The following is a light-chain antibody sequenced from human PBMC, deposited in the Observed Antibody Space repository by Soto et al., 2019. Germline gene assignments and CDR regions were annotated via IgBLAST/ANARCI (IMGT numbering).Light chain of an antibody. CDR3: QLSESFLLT. CDR1: QSIGTG. V-gene: IGKV1-12*01. CDR2: AAS. Sequence: QLTQSPSTLSASVGDRVTIACRASQSIGTGLVWYQQKAGKAPRLLIYAASNLQSGVPSRFSGSGSGTDLTLTISSLQPEDFVTYYCQLSESFLLTFGGGSKADI. J-gene: IGKJ4*01.